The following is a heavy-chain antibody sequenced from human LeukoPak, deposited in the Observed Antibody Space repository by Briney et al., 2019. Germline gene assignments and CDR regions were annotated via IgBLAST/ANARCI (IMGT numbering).Heavy chain of an antibody. Sequence: GGSLRLSCAASGFSLSTYWMHWVRQAPGKGLVWVSRISSDGSSTNYADSVKGRFTISRDNAKNTLYLQVSSLRAEDTAVYYCATGDGDSRYYFDSWGQGTLVTVSS. CDR1: GFSLSTYW. V-gene: IGHV3-74*01. D-gene: IGHD4-17*01. J-gene: IGHJ4*02. CDR3: ATGDGDSRYYFDS. CDR2: ISSDGSST.